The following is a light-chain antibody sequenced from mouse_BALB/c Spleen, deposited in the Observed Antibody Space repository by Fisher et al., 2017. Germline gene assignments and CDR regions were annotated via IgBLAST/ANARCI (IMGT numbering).Light chain of an antibody. V-gene: IGKV5-43*01. J-gene: IGKJ1*01. CDR2: YAS. CDR3: QQSNSWRT. Sequence: DIVMTQTPAIMSASPGEKVTMTCSASSSVSYMHWYQQKSHESPRLLIKYASQSISGIPSRFSGSGSGTDFTLSINSVETEDFGMYFCQQSNSWRTFGGGTKLEIK. CDR1: SSVSY.